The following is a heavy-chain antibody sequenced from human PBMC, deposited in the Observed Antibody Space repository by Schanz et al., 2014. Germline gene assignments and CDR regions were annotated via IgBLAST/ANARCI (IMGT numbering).Heavy chain of an antibody. Sequence: QVQLVQSAPEVKKPGASVKVSCKASGYSFTTYGLNWVRQATGQGLEWMGIINPSGGSTSYAQKFQGRVTMTRDTSTSTVYMELSSLRSEDTAVYYCARDGEAAAGCDYWGQGTLVTVSS. D-gene: IGHD6-13*01. CDR1: GYSFTTYG. V-gene: IGHV1-46*03. CDR3: ARDGEAAAGCDY. CDR2: INPSGGST. J-gene: IGHJ4*02.